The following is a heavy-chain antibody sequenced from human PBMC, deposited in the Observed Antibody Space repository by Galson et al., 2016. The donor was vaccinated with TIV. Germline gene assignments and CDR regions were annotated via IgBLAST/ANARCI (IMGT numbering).Heavy chain of an antibody. Sequence: SVKVSCKASGYTFSHYYLHWVRQAPGQGLEWMGRINPKNGATDYALKFQGRVTMTRDTSINIGYMELSSPRSDATVVYYCARERGPGYCDDSRCYGYYGMDVWGQGTTVTDSS. CDR3: ARERGPGYCDDSRCYGYYGMDV. V-gene: IGHV1-2*05. J-gene: IGHJ6*02. CDR2: INPKNGAT. D-gene: IGHD2-2*03. CDR1: GYTFSHYY.